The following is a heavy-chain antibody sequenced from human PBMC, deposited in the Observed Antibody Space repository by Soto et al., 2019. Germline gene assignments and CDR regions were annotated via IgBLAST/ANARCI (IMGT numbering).Heavy chain of an antibody. V-gene: IGHV4-31*03. Sequence: SEILSLTCTVSGGSITSGGYYWSWIRQHPGKGLEWLGYIYDSGSTFYNPSLKSRITLSVDTSKNQFSLKLSSVTVADTAVYFCARKQAGYFYGIDYWGQGTLVTVSS. CDR1: GGSITSGGYY. D-gene: IGHD3-10*01. CDR3: ARKQAGYFYGIDY. CDR2: IYDSGST. J-gene: IGHJ4*02.